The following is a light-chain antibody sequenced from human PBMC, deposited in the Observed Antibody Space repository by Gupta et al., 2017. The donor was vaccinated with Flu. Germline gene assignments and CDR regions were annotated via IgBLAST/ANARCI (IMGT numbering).Light chain of an antibody. J-gene: IGKJ1*01. Sequence: SPATLSVSEGERATRSCRASQSVSSELDWYQQKPGQAPRLLIYGASNRHSGIPARFSGSGSGTEFTLTISSLQSEDFATYYCQQDNSKVTFGQGTEVEIK. CDR1: QSVSSE. CDR2: GAS. V-gene: IGKV3-15*01. CDR3: QQDNSKVT.